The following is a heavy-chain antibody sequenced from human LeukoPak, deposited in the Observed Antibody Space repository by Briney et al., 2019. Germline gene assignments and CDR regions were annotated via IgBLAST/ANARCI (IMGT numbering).Heavy chain of an antibody. J-gene: IGHJ4*02. CDR2: INHSGST. Sequence: GEINHSGSTNYNPSLKSRLTISVDTSKNQFSLKLSSVTAADTAVYYCARGFPYSSSSVDYWGQGTLVTVSS. CDR3: ARGFPYSSSSVDY. V-gene: IGHV4-34*01. D-gene: IGHD6-6*01.